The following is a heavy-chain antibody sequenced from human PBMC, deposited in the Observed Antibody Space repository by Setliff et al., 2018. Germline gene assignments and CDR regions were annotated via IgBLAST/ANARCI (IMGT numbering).Heavy chain of an antibody. Sequence: RASVKVSCKASGYTFTSFGLSWVRQAPGQGLEWLGWISASNGNTSYAQKFQGRVTMTRDTSTSTVYMELSSLRSEDTAVYYCARDQGRRYCSGGSCAFFDYWGQGTLVTVSS. J-gene: IGHJ4*02. CDR2: ISASNGNT. D-gene: IGHD2-15*01. CDR3: ARDQGRRYCSGGSCAFFDY. CDR1: GYTFTSFG. V-gene: IGHV1-18*04.